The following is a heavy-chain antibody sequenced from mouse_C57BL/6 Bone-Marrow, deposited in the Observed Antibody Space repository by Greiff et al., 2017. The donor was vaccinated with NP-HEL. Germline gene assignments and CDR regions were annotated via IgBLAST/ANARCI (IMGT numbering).Heavy chain of an antibody. V-gene: IGHV5-15*01. J-gene: IGHJ2*01. D-gene: IGHD3-3*01. CDR2: ISNLAYSI. CDR3: ARRGLGDYFDY. Sequence: EVKLMESGGGLVQPGGSLKLSCAASGFTFSDYGMAWVRQAPRKGPEWVAFISNLAYSIYYADTVTGRFTISRENAKNTLYLEMSSLRSEDTAMYYCARRGLGDYFDYWGQGTTLTVSS. CDR1: GFTFSDYG.